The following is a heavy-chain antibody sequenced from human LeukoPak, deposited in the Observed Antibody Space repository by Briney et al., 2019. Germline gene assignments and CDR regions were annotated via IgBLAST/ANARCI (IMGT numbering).Heavy chain of an antibody. CDR2: INHSGSA. CDR3: ARIRIYSSSWYVANWFDP. V-gene: IGHV4-34*01. Sequence: SETLSLTCVVYVGSFCGYYWSSIRQPPGEGLEWMGEINHSGSANYKPSLKSRVTISVDTSKNQFSLMLSYVTGADTAVYYCARIRIYSSSWYVANWFDPWGQGTLVTVSS. J-gene: IGHJ5*02. CDR1: VGSFCGYY. D-gene: IGHD6-13*01.